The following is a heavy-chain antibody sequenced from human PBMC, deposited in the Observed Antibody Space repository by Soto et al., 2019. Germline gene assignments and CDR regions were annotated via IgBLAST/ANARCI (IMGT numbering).Heavy chain of an antibody. CDR2: IYYSGST. J-gene: IGHJ6*02. D-gene: IGHD6-13*01. V-gene: IGHV4-59*01. CDR3: ASSNIAAAGFYYCGMDV. CDR1: GGSISSYY. Sequence: SETLSLTCTVSGGSISSYYWSWIRQPPGKGLEWIGYIYYSGSTNYNPSLKSRVTISVDTSKNQFSLKLSSVTAADTAVYYCASSNIAAAGFYYCGMDVWGRGTTVTVSS.